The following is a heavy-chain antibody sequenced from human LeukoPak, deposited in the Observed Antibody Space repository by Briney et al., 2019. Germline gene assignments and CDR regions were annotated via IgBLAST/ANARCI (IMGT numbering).Heavy chain of an antibody. V-gene: IGHV4-61*01. J-gene: IGHJ4*02. CDR3: ARQDSYYEWELKVY. D-gene: IGHD1-26*01. CDR2: IYYGGST. Sequence: PSETLSLTCSVSGGAVSSCTYYWSWIRQPPGKGLEWIGYIYYGGSTNYNPSLKSRVTISVDTSKDQFSLRLSSVTAADTAVYYCARQDSYYEWELKVYWGQGTLVTVSS. CDR1: GGAVSSCTYY.